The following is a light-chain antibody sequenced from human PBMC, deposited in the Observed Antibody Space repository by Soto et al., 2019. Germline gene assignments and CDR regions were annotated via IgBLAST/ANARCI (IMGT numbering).Light chain of an antibody. Sequence: LTQPPSASGSPGQSVTISCTGTSSDVGGYNYVYWYQQHPGKAPKLMIYDVSNRPSGVSNRFSGSKSGNTASLTISGLQAEDEADYYCSSYTSSSPLYVFGTGTKVTVL. CDR2: DVS. CDR3: SSYTSSSPLYV. J-gene: IGLJ1*01. CDR1: SSDVGGYNY. V-gene: IGLV2-14*01.